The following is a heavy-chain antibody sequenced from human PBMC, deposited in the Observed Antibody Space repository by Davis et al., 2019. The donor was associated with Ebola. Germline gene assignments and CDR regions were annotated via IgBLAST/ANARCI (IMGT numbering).Heavy chain of an antibody. CDR1: GGSFSGYY. Sequence: SETLSLTCAVYGGSFSGYYWSWIRQSPGKGLEWIGEINHSGSTNYNPSLKSRVTISVDTSKTQFSLKLNSLTAADTAVYYCARTTKTSISDSGLGYTYLDPWGQGSLVTVSS. D-gene: IGHD5-18*01. V-gene: IGHV4-34*01. CDR2: INHSGST. CDR3: ARTTKTSISDSGLGYTYLDP. J-gene: IGHJ5*02.